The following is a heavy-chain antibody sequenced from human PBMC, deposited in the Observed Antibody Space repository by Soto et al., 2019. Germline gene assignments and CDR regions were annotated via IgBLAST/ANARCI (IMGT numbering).Heavy chain of an antibody. CDR1: GYSFTSYL. V-gene: IGHV5-51*01. CDR2: IYPGDSDT. CDR3: ARIPRGTQAYMDV. Sequence: PGESLKISCKGSGYSFTSYLICWVRQMPVKGLEWMGIIYPGDSDTRYSPSFQGQVTISPDKSISTAYLQWSSLKASDTAMYYCARIPRGTQAYMDVSGEGTTVPVCS. D-gene: IGHD1-1*01. J-gene: IGHJ6*04.